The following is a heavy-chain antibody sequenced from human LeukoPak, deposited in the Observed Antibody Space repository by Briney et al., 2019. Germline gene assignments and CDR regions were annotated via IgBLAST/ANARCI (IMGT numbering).Heavy chain of an antibody. V-gene: IGHV3-30*18. J-gene: IGHJ4*02. D-gene: IGHD2-2*01. CDR1: GFTFSNYG. CDR2: ISYDGRNI. Sequence: PGGSLRLSCAASGFTFSNYGMHWVRQAPGKGLEWVAVISYDGRNIRYPDSVKGRFTISRDISTDTLWLQMDSLRTEDTAVYYCAKGPLRGTAAAIDYWGQGTLVTVSS. CDR3: AKGPLRGTAAAIDY.